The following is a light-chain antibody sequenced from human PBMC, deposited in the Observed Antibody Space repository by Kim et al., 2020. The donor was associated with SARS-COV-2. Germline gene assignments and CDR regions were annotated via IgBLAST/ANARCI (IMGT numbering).Light chain of an antibody. CDR2: DVS. V-gene: IGLV2-14*03. CDR3: TSYTSSSTLV. CDR1: SSDVGGYNY. J-gene: IGLJ1*01. Sequence: GHSSAISCTGTSSDVGGYNYVSWYQQHPGKAPKLMIFDVSNRPSGVSNRFSGSKSGNTASLTISGLQAEDEADYYCTSYTSSSTLVFGTGTKVTVL.